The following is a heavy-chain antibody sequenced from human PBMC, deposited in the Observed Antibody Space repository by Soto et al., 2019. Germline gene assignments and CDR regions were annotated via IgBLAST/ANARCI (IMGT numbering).Heavy chain of an antibody. V-gene: IGHV3-33*01. Sequence: PGGSLRLSCAASGFTFSSYGMHWVRQAPGKGLEWVAVIWYDGSNKYYADSVKGRFTISRDNSKNTLYLQMNSLRAEDTAVYYCARESYSSGPDYWGQGTLVTVSS. CDR3: ARESYSSGPDY. J-gene: IGHJ4*02. D-gene: IGHD6-19*01. CDR2: IWYDGSNK. CDR1: GFTFSSYG.